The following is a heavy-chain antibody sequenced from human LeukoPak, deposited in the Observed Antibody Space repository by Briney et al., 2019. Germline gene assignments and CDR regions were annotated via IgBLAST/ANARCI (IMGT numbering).Heavy chain of an antibody. Sequence: SETLSLTCTVSGGSISSGGYYWSWIRQPPGKGLEWIGEINHSGSTNYNPSLKSRVTISVDTSKNQFSLKLSSVTAADTAVCYCARERYGKHFLTTVTRGSTFDYWGQGTLVTVSS. CDR3: ARERYGKHFLTTVTRGSTFDY. CDR1: GGSISSGGYY. D-gene: IGHD4-11*01. J-gene: IGHJ4*02. V-gene: IGHV4-39*07. CDR2: INHSGST.